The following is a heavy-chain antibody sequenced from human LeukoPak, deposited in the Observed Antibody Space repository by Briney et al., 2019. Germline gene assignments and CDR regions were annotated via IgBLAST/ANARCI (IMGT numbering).Heavy chain of an antibody. Sequence: PGGSLRLSCAASGFTFSNHWMSWVRQAPGKGLEWVANIKQDESKRYYVDSVKGRFTISRDNAKSSLYLQINSLRAEDTVVYYCAREASLYCSGNDCYWAFDRWGQGTLVTVSS. D-gene: IGHD2-21*02. CDR2: IKQDESKR. J-gene: IGHJ5*02. CDR3: AREASLYCSGNDCYWAFDR. V-gene: IGHV3-7*01. CDR1: GFTFSNHW.